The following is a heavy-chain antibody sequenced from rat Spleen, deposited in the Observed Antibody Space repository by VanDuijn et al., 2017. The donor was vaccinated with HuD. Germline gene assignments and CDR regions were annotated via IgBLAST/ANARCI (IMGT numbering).Heavy chain of an antibody. CDR1: GFTFSNYD. Sequence: EVQLVESGGGLVQPGRSLKLSCAASGFTFSNYDMAWVRQAPTKGLEWVASISPSGGSTYYRDSVKGRFTVSRDNAKSTLYLQMDSLRSEDTATYYCARHGGIITPYVMDAWGQGASVTVSS. CDR3: ARHGGIITPYVMDA. J-gene: IGHJ4*01. V-gene: IGHV5-25*01. D-gene: IGHD1-6*01. CDR2: ISPSGGST.